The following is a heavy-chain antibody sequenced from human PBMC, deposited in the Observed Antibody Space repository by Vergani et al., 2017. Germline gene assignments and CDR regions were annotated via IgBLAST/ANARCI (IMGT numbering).Heavy chain of an antibody. V-gene: IGHV3-21*01. Sequence: EVQLVESGGGLVKPGGSLRLSCAASGFTFSSYSMNWVRPAPGKGLEWVSSISSSSSYIYYADSVKGRFTISRYNAKNSLYLQMNSLRAEDTAVYYCARDYSSIAAQYYYYYYMDVWGKGTTVTVSS. J-gene: IGHJ6*03. D-gene: IGHD6-6*01. CDR3: ARDYSSIAAQYYYYYYMDV. CDR2: ISSSSSYI. CDR1: GFTFSSYS.